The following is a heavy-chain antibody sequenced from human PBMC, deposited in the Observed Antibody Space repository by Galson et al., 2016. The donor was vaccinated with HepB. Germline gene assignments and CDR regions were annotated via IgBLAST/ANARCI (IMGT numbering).Heavy chain of an antibody. CDR3: ARVAIVVVPDNAYYFYGMDV. Sequence: SVKVSCKASGYTFTNYGISWVRQAPGQGLEWMGWISGYNGNTNHEQKFQGRLTMTTDTSTSTAYMELRSLRSDDTAVYYCARVAIVVVPDNAYYFYGMDVWGQGATVTVSS. CDR2: ISGYNGNT. CDR1: GYTFTNYG. J-gene: IGHJ6*02. V-gene: IGHV1-18*01. D-gene: IGHD2-2*01.